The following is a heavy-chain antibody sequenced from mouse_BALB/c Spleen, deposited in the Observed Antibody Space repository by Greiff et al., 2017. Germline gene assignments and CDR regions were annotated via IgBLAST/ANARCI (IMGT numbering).Heavy chain of an antibody. D-gene: IGHD1-1*02. CDR1: GFTFSSFG. J-gene: IGHJ4*01. CDR3: ASGGACGSLPYAMDY. CDR2: ISSGSSTI. V-gene: IGHV5-17*02. Sequence: EVMLVESGGGLVQPGGSRKLSCAASGFTFSSFGMHWVRQAPEKGLEWVAYISSGSSTIYYADTVKGRFTISRDNPKNTLFLQMTSLRSEDTAMYYCASGGACGSLPYAMDYWGQGTSVTVSS.